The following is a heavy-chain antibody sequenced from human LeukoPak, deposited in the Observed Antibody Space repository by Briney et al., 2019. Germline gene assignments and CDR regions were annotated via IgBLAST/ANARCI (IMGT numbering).Heavy chain of an antibody. V-gene: IGHV3-73*01. Sequence: GGSLKLSCAASGLTSSGSAMHWVRQASGKGLEWVGRIRSKANNYATAYAASVKGRFTISRDDSKNTAYLQMNSLKTEDTAVYYCTRLATYSSGGNYWGQGTLVTVSS. CDR3: TRLATYSSGGNY. D-gene: IGHD6-19*01. CDR1: GLTSSGSA. J-gene: IGHJ4*02. CDR2: IRSKANNYAT.